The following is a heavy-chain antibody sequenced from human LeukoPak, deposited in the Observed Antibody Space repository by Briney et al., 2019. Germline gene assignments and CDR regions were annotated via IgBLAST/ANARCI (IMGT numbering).Heavy chain of an antibody. CDR2: INPNSGGT. J-gene: IGHJ4*02. V-gene: IGHV1-2*02. CDR1: GYTFTSYG. CDR3: ARTSGTITMVRGVPTFFDY. Sequence: APVKVSCKASGYTFTSYGISWVRQAPGQGLEWMGWINPNSGGTNYAQKFQGRVTMTRDTSISTAYMELSRLRSDDTAVYYCARTSGTITMVRGVPTFFDYWGQGTLVTVSS. D-gene: IGHD3-10*01.